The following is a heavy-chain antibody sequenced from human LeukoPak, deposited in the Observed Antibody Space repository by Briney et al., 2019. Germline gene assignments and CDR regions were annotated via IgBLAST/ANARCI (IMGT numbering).Heavy chain of an antibody. Sequence: ASVKVSCKASGYTFTSYYMHWVRQAPGQGLEWMGIINPSGGSTNYAQKFQGRVTMTRDTSTNTVYMELSSLRSEDTAVYYCATEPIAAAGTPFDYWGQGTLVTVSS. CDR2: INPSGGST. D-gene: IGHD6-13*01. CDR1: GYTFTSYY. J-gene: IGHJ4*02. CDR3: ATEPIAAAGTPFDY. V-gene: IGHV1-46*01.